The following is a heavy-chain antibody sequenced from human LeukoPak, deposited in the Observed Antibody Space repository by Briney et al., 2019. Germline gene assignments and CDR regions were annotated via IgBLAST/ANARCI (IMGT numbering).Heavy chain of an antibody. CDR1: GDSISSWY. J-gene: IGHJ2*01. CDR3: ARVGYCSHGSCLRLDWYFDL. Sequence: SETLSLTCPVSGDSISSWYWSWIRQPPGKGLEWIGYIYYSGTTYYNPSLKSRVSISFDTSKNQFSLKLSSVTAADTAVYYCARVGYCSHGSCLRLDWYFDLWGRGTLVTVSS. CDR2: IYYSGTT. D-gene: IGHD2-15*01. V-gene: IGHV4-59*01.